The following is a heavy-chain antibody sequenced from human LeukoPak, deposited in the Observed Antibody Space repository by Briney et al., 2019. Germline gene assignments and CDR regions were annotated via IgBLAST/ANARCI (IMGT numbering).Heavy chain of an antibody. Sequence: PGGSLRVSCAASGFSFHEYTMHWVRQAPGKGPEWVSLIGGVGDTTYYADSVKGRFTVSRDNSKNSLYLQMNSLRTEDTAFYYCAKDGHYCPATTCFSSWLDPWGPGTLVTVSS. D-gene: IGHD2-2*01. J-gene: IGHJ5*02. CDR1: GFSFHEYT. V-gene: IGHV3-43*01. CDR3: AKDGHYCPATTCFSSWLDP. CDR2: IGGVGDTT.